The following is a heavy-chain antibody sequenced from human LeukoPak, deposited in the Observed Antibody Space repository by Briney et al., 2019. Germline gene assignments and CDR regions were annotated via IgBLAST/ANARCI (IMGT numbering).Heavy chain of an antibody. Sequence: SETLSLTCTVSGGSISSSSYYWGWIRQPPGKGLEWIGSIYYSGSTYYNPSLKSRVTISVDTSKNQFSLKLSSVTAADTAVYYCARLENGGLGDYWGQGTLVTVSS. CDR2: IYYSGST. V-gene: IGHV4-39*01. J-gene: IGHJ4*02. D-gene: IGHD4-23*01. CDR3: ARLENGGLGDY. CDR1: GGSISSSSYY.